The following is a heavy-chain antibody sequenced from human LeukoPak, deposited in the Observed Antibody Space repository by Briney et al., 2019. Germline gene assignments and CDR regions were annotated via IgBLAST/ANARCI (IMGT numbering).Heavy chain of an antibody. Sequence: GGSLRLSCAASGFTFSDYYMSWVRQAPGKGLEWVSGINWNGGSTGYADSVKGRFTISRDNAKNSLYLQMNSLRAEDTALYYCARNTHDFWSGPTFDYWGQGTLVTVSS. CDR3: ARNTHDFWSGPTFDY. J-gene: IGHJ4*02. V-gene: IGHV3-20*04. CDR2: INWNGGST. CDR1: GFTFSDYY. D-gene: IGHD3-3*01.